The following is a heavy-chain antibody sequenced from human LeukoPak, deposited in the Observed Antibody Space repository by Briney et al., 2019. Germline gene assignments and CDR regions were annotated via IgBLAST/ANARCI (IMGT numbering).Heavy chain of an antibody. J-gene: IGHJ4*02. CDR1: GFTLVDYS. Sequence: GSLRLSCAASGFTLVDYSMNWVRQAPGRGLEWVAYISSSSSKILYADSVRGRFTISRDNTKNSVYLQMNSLTDEDTAVYYCAREIPYGDADHWGRGTLITVSA. CDR3: AREIPYGDADH. CDR2: ISSSSSKI. V-gene: IGHV3-48*02. D-gene: IGHD2-21*02.